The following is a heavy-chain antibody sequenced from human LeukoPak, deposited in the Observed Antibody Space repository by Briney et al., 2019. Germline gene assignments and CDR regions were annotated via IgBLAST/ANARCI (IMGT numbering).Heavy chain of an antibody. CDR3: ARADHHSIDY. CDR1: GFTFSWYW. Sequence: GGSLRLSCAASGFTFSWYWMSWVRQAPGRGLEWVANINQDGSGSYYVDSVKGRFTISRDNAKNSLFLQLTTLRVDDTAVCYCARADHHSIDYWGQGTLVTVSS. V-gene: IGHV3-7*01. J-gene: IGHJ4*02. CDR2: INQDGSGS.